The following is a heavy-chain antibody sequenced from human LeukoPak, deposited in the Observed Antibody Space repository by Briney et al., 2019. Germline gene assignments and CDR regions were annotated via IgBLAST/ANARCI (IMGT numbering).Heavy chain of an antibody. V-gene: IGHV3-48*03. D-gene: IGHD3-10*01. J-gene: IGHJ6*02. CDR3: ARGLIGYYAMDV. CDR1: EFTFRSYE. CDR2: ISNSDTTI. Sequence: GGSLRLSCAASEFTFRSYEMNWVRQAPGKGLEWISYISNSDTTIDYADSVKGRFTISRDNAKNSLYLQMNSLRVEDTAVYYCARGLIGYYAMDVWGQGTTVTVSS.